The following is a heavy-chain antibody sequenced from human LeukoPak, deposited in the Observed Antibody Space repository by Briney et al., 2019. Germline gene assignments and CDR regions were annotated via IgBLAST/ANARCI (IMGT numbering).Heavy chain of an antibody. CDR3: AKGTVVPAAHFDY. V-gene: IGHV3-48*01. CDR2: ISSSSSTI. J-gene: IGHJ4*02. CDR1: GFTFSSYS. D-gene: IGHD2-2*01. Sequence: GGSLRLSCAASGFTFSSYSMNWVRQAPGKGLEWVSYISSSSSTIYYADSVKGRFTISRDNAKNSLYLQMNSLRAEDTAVYYCAKGTVVPAAHFDYWGQGTLVTVSS.